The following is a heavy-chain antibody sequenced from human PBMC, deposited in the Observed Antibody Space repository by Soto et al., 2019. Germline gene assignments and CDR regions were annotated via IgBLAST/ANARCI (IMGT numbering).Heavy chain of an antibody. V-gene: IGHV1-18*01. CDR3: ARANGYCSSLRGVVVRAYTLDV. Sequence: QVQLVQSGAEVKKPGASVKVSCKASGYTFSSYGISWVRQAPGQGLEWMGWISAYNGNTNYAQKLQGRVTMTTDTSTSKVYMELRSLRSDFTAVYYCARANGYCSSLRGVVVRAYTLDVWGQGTTVTFSS. CDR2: ISAYNGNT. D-gene: IGHD2-2*01. J-gene: IGHJ6*02. CDR1: GYTFSSYG.